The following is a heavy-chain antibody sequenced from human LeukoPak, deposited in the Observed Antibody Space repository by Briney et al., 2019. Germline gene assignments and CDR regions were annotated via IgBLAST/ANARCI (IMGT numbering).Heavy chain of an antibody. CDR3: ARVGNYSSVSFDC. Sequence: PGGSLRLSCAASGFTFNNYWMHWVRQAPGKGLLWVSRINGDGSSTKYADSVKGRFTISRDNAKNTLYPQMDSLRAEDTAVYYCARVGNYSSVSFDCWGQGSLVTVSS. V-gene: IGHV3-74*03. CDR1: GFTFNNYW. J-gene: IGHJ4*02. CDR2: INGDGSST. D-gene: IGHD3-10*01.